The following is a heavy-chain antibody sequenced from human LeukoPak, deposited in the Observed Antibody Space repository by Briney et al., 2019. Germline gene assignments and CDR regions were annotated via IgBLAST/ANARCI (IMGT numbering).Heavy chain of an antibody. D-gene: IGHD3-16*01. J-gene: IGHJ2*01. V-gene: IGHV4-59*01. CDR2: IYYSGST. CDR3: ARDYGRPWGDNWYFDL. Sequence: PSETLSLTCTVSGGSISSYYWSWIRQPPGKGLEWIGYIYYSGSTNYNPSLKSRVTISVDTSKNQSSLKLSSVTAADTAVYYCARDYGRPWGDNWYFDLWGRGTLVTVSS. CDR1: GGSISSYY.